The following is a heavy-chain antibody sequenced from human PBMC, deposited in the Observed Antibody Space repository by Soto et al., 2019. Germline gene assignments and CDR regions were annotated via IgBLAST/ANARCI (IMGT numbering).Heavy chain of an antibody. Sequence: QVQLVQSGAEVKKPGASVKVSCKASGYTFTSYDINWVRQATGQGLEWMGWMNPNSGNTGYAQKFQGRVTMTRNTSITTAYMELSSLRSEDTAVYYCAGEHSSSWRFDYWGQGTLVTVSS. D-gene: IGHD6-13*01. V-gene: IGHV1-8*01. CDR3: AGEHSSSWRFDY. J-gene: IGHJ4*02. CDR1: GYTFTSYD. CDR2: MNPNSGNT.